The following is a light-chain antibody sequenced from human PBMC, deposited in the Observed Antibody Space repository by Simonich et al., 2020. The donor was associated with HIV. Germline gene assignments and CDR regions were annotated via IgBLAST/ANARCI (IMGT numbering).Light chain of an antibody. V-gene: IGLV6-57*03. CDR3: QSYDGSNHRV. J-gene: IGLJ3*02. Sequence: NFMLTQPHSVSESPGKTVTISCTRSSGSIAGNYVLWYQQPPGSAPTAVIYEDNQRPSGVPARFSGSIDSSSNSASLTSSGLKTEDEADYYCQSYDGSNHRVFGGGTKLTVL. CDR2: EDN. CDR1: SGSIAGNY.